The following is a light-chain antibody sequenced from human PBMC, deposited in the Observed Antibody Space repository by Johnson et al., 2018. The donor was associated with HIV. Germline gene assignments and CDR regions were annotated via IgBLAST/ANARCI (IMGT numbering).Light chain of an antibody. CDR1: SSNIGNNY. CDR3: GTWDSSLSAGRV. V-gene: IGLV1-51*02. J-gene: IGLJ1*01. Sequence: QSVLTQPPSVSAAPGQKVTISCSGSSSNIGNNYVSWYQQLPGTAPKLLIYENNKRPSGIPDRFSGSKSGSSATLGITGLQTGDAADYYFGTWDSSLSAGRVFGTWAKVTVL. CDR2: ENN.